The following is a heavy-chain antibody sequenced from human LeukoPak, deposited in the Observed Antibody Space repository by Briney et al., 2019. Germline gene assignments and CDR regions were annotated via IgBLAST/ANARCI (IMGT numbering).Heavy chain of an antibody. J-gene: IGHJ5*01. CDR1: GDSISGFY. CDR3: VLAPNSNWFDF. Sequence: SETLSLTCSVSGDSISGFYWNWIRQSPEKGLEWIAVTHYSGTTNYNPSLKSRVTISIDTSRQQFFLKLSSVTAADTAVYYCVLAPNSNWFDFWGQGSRVTVSS. CDR2: THYSGTT. V-gene: IGHV4-59*12. D-gene: IGHD2-8*01.